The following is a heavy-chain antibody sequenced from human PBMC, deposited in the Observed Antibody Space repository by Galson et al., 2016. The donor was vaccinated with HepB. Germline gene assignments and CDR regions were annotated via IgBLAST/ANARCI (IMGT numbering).Heavy chain of an antibody. V-gene: IGHV3-23*01. Sequence: SLRLSCAASGFTFSTYAMSWVRQAPGKGLEWVSGISGSGDTKFADSVKGRFTISRDNSKTTLYLQMNSLRVEDTAVYYCAKISVQYIYHYWGFDYWGQGTLVTVSS. D-gene: IGHD5-18*01. J-gene: IGHJ4*02. CDR3: AKISVQYIYHYWGFDY. CDR1: GFTFSTYA. CDR2: ISGSGDT.